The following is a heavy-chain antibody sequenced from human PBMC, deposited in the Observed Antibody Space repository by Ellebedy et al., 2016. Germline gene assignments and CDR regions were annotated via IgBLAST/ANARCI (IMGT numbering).Heavy chain of an antibody. V-gene: IGHV1-18*04. CDR3: ARGGMLYCSSTYCVDY. CDR1: GYTFSDFY. J-gene: IGHJ4*02. CDR2: ISAYNGNT. Sequence: ASVKVSCXASGYTFSDFYLHWVRPPPGQGLEWMGWISAYNGNTNYAQKLQGRVTMTTDTSTSTAYMELRSLRSDDTAMYYCARGGMLYCSSTYCVDYWGQGTLVTVSS. D-gene: IGHD2-2*01.